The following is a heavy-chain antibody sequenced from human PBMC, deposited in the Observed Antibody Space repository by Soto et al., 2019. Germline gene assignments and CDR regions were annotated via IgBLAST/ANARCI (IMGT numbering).Heavy chain of an antibody. CDR3: AKDYALRPYYYDSSGYQDY. D-gene: IGHD3-22*01. CDR2: ISYDGSNK. V-gene: IGHV3-30*18. Sequence: LRLSCAASGFTFSSYGMHWVRQAPGKGLEWVAVISYDGSNKYYADSVKGRFTISRDNSKNTLYLQMNSLRAEDTAVYYCAKDYALRPYYYDSSGYQDYWGQGTLVTVSS. CDR1: GFTFSSYG. J-gene: IGHJ4*02.